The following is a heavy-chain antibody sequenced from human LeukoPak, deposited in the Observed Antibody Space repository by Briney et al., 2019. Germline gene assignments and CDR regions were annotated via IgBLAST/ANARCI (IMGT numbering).Heavy chain of an antibody. CDR3: ATNCYYAWAGGFCY. Sequence: ASVKVSCKVSGYTLTELSMHWVRQAPGKGLEWMGGFDPEDGETIYAQKFQGRVTMTEDTSTDTAYMELSSLRSEDTAVYYCATNCYYAWAGGFCYWGQGTLVTVSS. V-gene: IGHV1-24*01. CDR1: GYTLTELS. CDR2: FDPEDGET. J-gene: IGHJ4*02. D-gene: IGHD3-22*01.